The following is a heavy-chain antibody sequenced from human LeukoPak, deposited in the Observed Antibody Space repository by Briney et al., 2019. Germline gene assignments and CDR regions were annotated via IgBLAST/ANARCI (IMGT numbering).Heavy chain of an antibody. CDR2: ISSSSSTI. Sequence: GGSLRLSCAASGFTFSSYSMNWVRQAPGKGLEWVSYISSSSSTIYYADSVEGRITISRDNAKNSLYLQMNSLRAEDTAVYYCARDPRITMVRGVISWFDPWGQGTLVTVSS. J-gene: IGHJ5*02. CDR3: ARDPRITMVRGVISWFDP. D-gene: IGHD3-10*01. CDR1: GFTFSSYS. V-gene: IGHV3-48*04.